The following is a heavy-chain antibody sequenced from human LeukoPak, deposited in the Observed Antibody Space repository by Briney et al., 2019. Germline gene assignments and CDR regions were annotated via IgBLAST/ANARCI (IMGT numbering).Heavy chain of an antibody. CDR1: GCSISNYY. CDR2: IYYSGST. CDR3: ARVVRGVILTNWFDP. Sequence: SETLSLTCTVSGCSISNYYWSWIRQPPGKGLEWIGYIYYSGSTNYNPSLKSRVTISVDTSKNQFSLKLSSVTAADTAVYYCARVVRGVILTNWFDPWGQGTLVTVSS. J-gene: IGHJ5*02. D-gene: IGHD3-10*01. V-gene: IGHV4-59*01.